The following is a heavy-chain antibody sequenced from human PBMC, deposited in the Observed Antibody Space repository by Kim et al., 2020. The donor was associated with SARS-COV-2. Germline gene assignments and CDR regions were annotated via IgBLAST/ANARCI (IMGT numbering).Heavy chain of an antibody. CDR2: ISSSGSTI. V-gene: IGHV3-11*04. D-gene: IGHD5-12*01. CDR1: GFTFSDYY. Sequence: GGSLRLSCAASGFTFSDYYMSWIRQAPGKGLEWVSYISSSGSTIYYADSVKGRFTISRDNAKNSLYLQMNSLRAEDTAVYYCARDRRRWLQLLTPSPDYWGQGTLVTVSS. CDR3: ARDRRRWLQLLTPSPDY. J-gene: IGHJ4*02.